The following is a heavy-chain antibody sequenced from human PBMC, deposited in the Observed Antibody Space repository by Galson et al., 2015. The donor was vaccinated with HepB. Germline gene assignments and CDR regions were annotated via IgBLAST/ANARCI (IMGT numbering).Heavy chain of an antibody. D-gene: IGHD6-19*01. CDR1: GYTLTELS. V-gene: IGHV1-24*01. J-gene: IGHJ4*02. Sequence: SVKVSCKVSGYTLTELSMHWVRQAPGKGLEWMGGFDPEDGETIYAQKFQGRVTMTEDTSTDTAYMELSSLRSEDTAVYYCATDRNSGWYRGYFDYWGQGTLVTVSS. CDR2: FDPEDGET. CDR3: ATDRNSGWYRGYFDY.